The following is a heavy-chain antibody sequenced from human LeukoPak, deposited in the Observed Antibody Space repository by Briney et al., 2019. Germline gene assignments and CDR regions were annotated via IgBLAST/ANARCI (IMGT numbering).Heavy chain of an antibody. Sequence: GGSLRLSCAASGFTFSSHAMSWVRQAPGRGLEWVSSISDSGGDTFYANSVKGRFAISRDNFKDTLYLQMNSLRAEDTAVYFCTKRGAYGSGRSYFFEFWGQGTLVTVSS. CDR3: TKRGAYGSGRSYFFEF. CDR2: ISDSGGDT. D-gene: IGHD2-15*01. V-gene: IGHV3-23*01. J-gene: IGHJ4*02. CDR1: GFTFSSHA.